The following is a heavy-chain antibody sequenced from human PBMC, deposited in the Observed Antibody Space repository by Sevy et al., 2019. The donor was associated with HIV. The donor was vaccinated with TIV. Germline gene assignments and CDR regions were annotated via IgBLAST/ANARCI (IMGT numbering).Heavy chain of an antibody. CDR3: AKDSYDFWSGYYLYYYYYMDV. D-gene: IGHD3-3*01. CDR2: IRYDGSNK. J-gene: IGHJ6*03. CDR1: GFTFSSYG. Sequence: GGSLRLSCAASGFTFSSYGMHWVRQAPGKGLEWVAFIRYDGSNKYYADSVKGRLTISRDNSKNTLYLQMSSLRAEDTAVYYCAKDSYDFWSGYYLYYYYYMDVWGKGTTVTVSS. V-gene: IGHV3-30*02.